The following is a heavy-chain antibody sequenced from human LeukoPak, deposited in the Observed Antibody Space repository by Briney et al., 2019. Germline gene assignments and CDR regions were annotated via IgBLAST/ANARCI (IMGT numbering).Heavy chain of an antibody. D-gene: IGHD3-22*01. CDR1: GYSISSGYY. CDR3: AREDDSSGYYGGWFDP. Sequence: SETLSLTCTVSGYSISSGYYWGWIRPPPGKGLEWIGSIYFSGSTYYNPSLKSRVTISVDTSKNQFSLKLSSVTAADTAVYYCAREDDSSGYYGGWFDPWGQGTLVTVSS. J-gene: IGHJ5*02. CDR2: IYFSGST. V-gene: IGHV4-38-2*02.